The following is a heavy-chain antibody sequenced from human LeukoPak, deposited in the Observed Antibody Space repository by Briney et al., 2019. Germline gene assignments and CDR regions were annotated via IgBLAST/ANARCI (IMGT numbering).Heavy chain of an antibody. CDR2: IYYSGST. D-gene: IGHD6-13*01. J-gene: IGHJ6*02. CDR1: GGSVSSGSYY. Sequence: SETLSLTCTVSGGSVSSGSYYWSWIRQPPGKGLEWIGYIYYSGSTNYNPSLKSRVTISVDTSKNQFSLKLSSVTAADTAVYYCARGGAASYYYYYGMDVWGQGTTVTVSS. V-gene: IGHV4-61*01. CDR3: ARGGAASYYYYYGMDV.